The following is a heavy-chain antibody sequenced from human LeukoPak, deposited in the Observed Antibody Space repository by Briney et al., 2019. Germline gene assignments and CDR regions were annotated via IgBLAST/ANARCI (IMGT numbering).Heavy chain of an antibody. Sequence: GGSLRLSCVASGFTFSTYAMHWVRQAPGKGLEWVAVILYDGNNKYYADSVKGRSTISRDNSKNTLYLQMNSLRAEDTAVYYCARGRKYSYGTYYYGLDVWGQGTTVTVCS. J-gene: IGHJ6*02. D-gene: IGHD5-18*01. CDR3: ARGRKYSYGTYYYGLDV. CDR2: ILYDGNNK. V-gene: IGHV3-30-3*01. CDR1: GFTFSTYA.